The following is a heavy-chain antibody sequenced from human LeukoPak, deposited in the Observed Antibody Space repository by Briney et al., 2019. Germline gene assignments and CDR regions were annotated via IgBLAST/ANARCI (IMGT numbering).Heavy chain of an antibody. V-gene: IGHV5-51*01. CDR3: ARQYCSGGSRYLGAFDI. J-gene: IGHJ3*02. Sequence: GGSLKISCKGSGYSFTSYWIGWVRQMPGKGLEWMGIIYPGDSDTRYSPSFQGQVTISADKSISTAYLQWSSLKASDTAMYYCARQYCSGGSRYLGAFDIWGQGTMVTVSS. D-gene: IGHD2-15*01. CDR2: IYPGDSDT. CDR1: GYSFTSYW.